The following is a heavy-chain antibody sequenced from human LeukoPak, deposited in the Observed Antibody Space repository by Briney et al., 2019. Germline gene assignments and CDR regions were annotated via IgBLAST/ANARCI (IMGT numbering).Heavy chain of an antibody. V-gene: IGHV4-39*07. CDR3: ARESRRSYCNEY. Sequence: PSETLSLTCTVSGGSISSSSYYWGWIRQPPGKGLEWIGSIYYSGSTNYNPSLKSRVTMSVDTSKNQFSLKLSSVTAADTAVYYCARESRRSYCNEYWGQGTLVTVSA. CDR1: GGSISSSSYY. D-gene: IGHD3-10*01. J-gene: IGHJ4*02. CDR2: IYYSGST.